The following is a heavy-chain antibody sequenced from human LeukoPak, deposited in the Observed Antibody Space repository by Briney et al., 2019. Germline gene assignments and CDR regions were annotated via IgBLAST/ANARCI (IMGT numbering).Heavy chain of an antibody. CDR1: GFTFSSYG. J-gene: IGHJ6*03. CDR3: ARESDYVNYYYMDV. D-gene: IGHD4-17*01. Sequence: HSGRSLRLSCAASGFTFSSYGMPWVRQAPGKGLEWVAVIWYDGSNKYYADSVKGRFTISRDNSKNTLYLQMNSLRAEDTAVYYCARESDYVNYYYMDVWGKGTTVTVSS. CDR2: IWYDGSNK. V-gene: IGHV3-33*01.